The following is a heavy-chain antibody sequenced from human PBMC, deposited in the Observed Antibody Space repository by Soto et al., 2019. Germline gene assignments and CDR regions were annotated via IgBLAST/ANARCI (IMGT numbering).Heavy chain of an antibody. V-gene: IGHV3-30*18. CDR1: GFTFSSYG. CDR2: ISYDGSNK. CDR3: AKAEASSSEGFDY. J-gene: IGHJ4*02. Sequence: SLIISFAASGFTFSSYGMHWVRQAPGKGLEWVAVISYDGSNKYYAESVKGRFTISRDNSKNTLYLQMNSLRAADTAVYYCAKAEASSSEGFDYWGRGTLVTVSS. D-gene: IGHD6-6*01.